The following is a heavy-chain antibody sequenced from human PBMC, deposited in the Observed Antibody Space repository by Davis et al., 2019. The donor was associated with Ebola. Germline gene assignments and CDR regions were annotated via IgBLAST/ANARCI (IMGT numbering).Heavy chain of an antibody. J-gene: IGHJ4*02. Sequence: ASVKVSCKASGYTFTSYYMHWVRQAPGQGLEWMGIINPSGGSTSYAQKFQGRVTMTRDTSTSTVYMELSSLRSEDTAVYYCARDRYPIGRVDERNFDYWGQGTLVTVS. V-gene: IGHV1-46*01. CDR1: GYTFTSYY. D-gene: IGHD1-26*01. CDR3: ARDRYPIGRVDERNFDY. CDR2: INPSGGST.